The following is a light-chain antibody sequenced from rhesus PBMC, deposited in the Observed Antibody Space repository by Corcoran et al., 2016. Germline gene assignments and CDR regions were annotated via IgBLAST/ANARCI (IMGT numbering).Light chain of an antibody. CDR1: QTISSW. Sequence: DIQMTQSPSSLSASLGDTVTITCRASQTISSWLPWYQQKPGKAPNLLIYKASTLQSGVPSRFSGSESGTAFTPTISSLRSEDFASYYCQQYGSSPLTFGGGTKVELK. CDR3: QQYGSSPLT. CDR2: KAS. V-gene: IGKV1-22*01. J-gene: IGKJ4*01.